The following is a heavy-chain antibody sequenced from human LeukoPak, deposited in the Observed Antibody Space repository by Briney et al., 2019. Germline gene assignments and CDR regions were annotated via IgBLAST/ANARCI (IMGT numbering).Heavy chain of an antibody. J-gene: IGHJ4*02. CDR3: AREMGGGWYGDY. D-gene: IGHD6-19*01. Sequence: ASVKVSFTASGYTFTSYDINWVRQATGQGLEWMGWMNPNSGNTGYAQKFQGRVTMTRNTSISTAYMELSSLRSEDTAVYYCAREMGGGWYGDYWGQGTLVTVSS. CDR2: MNPNSGNT. CDR1: GYTFTSYD. V-gene: IGHV1-8*01.